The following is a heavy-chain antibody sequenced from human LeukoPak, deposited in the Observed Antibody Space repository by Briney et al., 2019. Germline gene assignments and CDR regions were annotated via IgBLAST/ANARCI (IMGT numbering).Heavy chain of an antibody. CDR1: GFTFSSYG. CDR3: AKDLGRYSSSWALPSGYYYGMDV. CDR2: IRYDGSNK. J-gene: IGHJ6*02. V-gene: IGHV3-30*02. D-gene: IGHD6-13*01. Sequence: GGSLRLSCAASGFTFSSYGMHWVRQAPGKGLEWVAFIRYDGSNKYYADSVKGRFTISRDNSKNTLYLQMNSLRAEDTAVYYCAKDLGRYSSSWALPSGYYYGMDVWGQGTTVTVSS.